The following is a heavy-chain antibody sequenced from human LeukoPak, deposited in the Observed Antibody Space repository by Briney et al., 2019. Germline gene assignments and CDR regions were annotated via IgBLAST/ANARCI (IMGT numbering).Heavy chain of an antibody. CDR3: ARRRGDGYNSPFDY. D-gene: IGHD5-24*01. V-gene: IGHV5-51*01. CDR1: GYSFNNYW. CDR2: IYPGVSDT. J-gene: IGHJ4*02. Sequence: GESLKISCKGSGYSFNNYWIGWVRQMPGKGLEWMRNIYPGVSDTRYSPSFQGQVTISADKSISTAYLQWSSLKASDTAMYYCARRRGDGYNSPFDYWGQGTLVTVST.